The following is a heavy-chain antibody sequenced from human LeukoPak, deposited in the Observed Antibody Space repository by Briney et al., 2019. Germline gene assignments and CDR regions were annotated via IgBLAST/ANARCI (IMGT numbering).Heavy chain of an antibody. V-gene: IGHV3-30*02. CDR1: GFSFSTYG. J-gene: IGHJ3*02. Sequence: GASLRLSCVASGFSFSTYGINWVRQAPGKGLGWVAFIRYDGGNKYYADSVKGRFTISRDNSKNTLYLQMNSLRVEDTAVYYCAKALGSGSSYDALDIWGQGTMVTVSS. CDR2: IRYDGGNK. CDR3: AKALGSGSSYDALDI. D-gene: IGHD1-26*01.